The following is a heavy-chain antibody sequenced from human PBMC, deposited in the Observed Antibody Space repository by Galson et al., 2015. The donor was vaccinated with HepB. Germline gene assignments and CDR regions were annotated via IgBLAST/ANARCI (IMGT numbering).Heavy chain of an antibody. D-gene: IGHD2-2*01. Sequence: SLRLSCAASGFTFSSYGMHWVRQAPGKGLEWVAVISYDGSNKYYADSVKGRFTISRDNSKNTLYLQMNSLRAEDTAVYYCANLGYCSSTSCFHYYYYGMDVWGQGTTVTVSS. J-gene: IGHJ6*02. CDR3: ANLGYCSSTSCFHYYYYGMDV. V-gene: IGHV3-30*18. CDR2: ISYDGSNK. CDR1: GFTFSSYG.